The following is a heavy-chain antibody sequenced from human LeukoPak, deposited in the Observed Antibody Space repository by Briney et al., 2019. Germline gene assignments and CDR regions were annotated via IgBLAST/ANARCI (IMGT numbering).Heavy chain of an antibody. D-gene: IGHD6-19*01. CDR1: GFTFSSYG. V-gene: IGHV3-33*01. CDR2: IWYDGSNK. Sequence: GGSLRLSCAASGFTFSSYGMHWVRQAPGKGLEWVAVIWYDGSNKYYADSVKGRFTISRDNSKNTLYLQMNSLRAEDTAVYYCARRIAVAGYWYFDLWGRGTLVTVSS. CDR3: ARRIAVAGYWYFDL. J-gene: IGHJ2*01.